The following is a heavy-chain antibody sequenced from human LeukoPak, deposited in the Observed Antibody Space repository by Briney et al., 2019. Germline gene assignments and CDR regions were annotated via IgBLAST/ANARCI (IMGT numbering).Heavy chain of an antibody. D-gene: IGHD2-2*01. CDR3: AREGFGEWEQLPFEH. V-gene: IGHV1-69*04. CDR2: IIPILGMA. J-gene: IGHJ4*02. CDR1: GGTFSTHP. Sequence: GASVKVSCKASGGTFSTHPISWVRPAPGQGLEWMGKIIPILGMANYAQKFQGRVTITAEESTSTVYMELSSLTSEDADVYYCAREGFGEWEQLPFEHWGQGTLVSVSS.